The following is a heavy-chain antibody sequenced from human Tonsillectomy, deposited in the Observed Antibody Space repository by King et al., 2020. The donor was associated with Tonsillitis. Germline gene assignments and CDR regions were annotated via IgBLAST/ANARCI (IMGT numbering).Heavy chain of an antibody. V-gene: IGHV3-21*01. D-gene: IGHD3-10*02. CDR3: AGGGGVFGELSPYVDY. CDR2: ISSSSSYI. CDR1: GFTFSSYS. Sequence: VQLVESGGGLVKPGGSLRLSCAASGFTFSSYSMNWVRQAPGKGLEWVSSISSSSSYIYYADSVKGRFTISRDNAKNSLYLQMNSLRAEDTAVYYCAGGGGVFGELSPYVDYWGQGTLVTVSS. J-gene: IGHJ4*02.